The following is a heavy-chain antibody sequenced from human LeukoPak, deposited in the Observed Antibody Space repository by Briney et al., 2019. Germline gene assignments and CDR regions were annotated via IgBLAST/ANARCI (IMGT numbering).Heavy chain of an antibody. Sequence: PGRSLRLSCAASGFTFSSYAMHWVRQAPGKGLEWVAVISYDGSNKYYADSVKGRFTISRDNSKNTLYLQMNSPRAEDTAVYYCARPRGWGSVGAFDIWGQGTMVTVSS. D-gene: IGHD7-27*01. CDR3: ARPRGWGSVGAFDI. J-gene: IGHJ3*02. CDR1: GFTFSSYA. CDR2: ISYDGSNK. V-gene: IGHV3-30-3*01.